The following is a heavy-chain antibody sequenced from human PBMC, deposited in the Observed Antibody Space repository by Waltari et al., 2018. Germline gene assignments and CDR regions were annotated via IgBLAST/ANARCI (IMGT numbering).Heavy chain of an antibody. CDR3: VRELQSGQQLPFDP. J-gene: IGHJ5*02. D-gene: IGHD6-13*01. CDR1: GGTFSSYA. Sequence: QVQLVQSGAEVKKPGSSVKVSCKASGGTFSSYAIRWVRPAPGQGLEWMGGIIPIFGTANYAQKFQGRVTITADESTSTAYMELSSLRSEDTAVYYCVRELQSGQQLPFDPWGQGTLVTVSS. V-gene: IGHV1-69*12. CDR2: IIPIFGTA.